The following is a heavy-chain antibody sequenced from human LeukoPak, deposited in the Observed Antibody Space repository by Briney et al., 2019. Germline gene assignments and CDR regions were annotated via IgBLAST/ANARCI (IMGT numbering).Heavy chain of an antibody. J-gene: IGHJ4*02. CDR1: GGSISSGGYY. V-gene: IGHV4-61*08. Sequence: SQTLSLTCTVSGGSISSGGYYWSWIRQPPGKGLEWIGYIYYSGSTNYNPSLKSRVTISVDTSKNQFSLKLSSVTAADTAVYYCARDRDTSGWYDYWGQGTLVTVSS. CDR3: ARDRDTSGWYDY. CDR2: IYYSGST. D-gene: IGHD6-19*01.